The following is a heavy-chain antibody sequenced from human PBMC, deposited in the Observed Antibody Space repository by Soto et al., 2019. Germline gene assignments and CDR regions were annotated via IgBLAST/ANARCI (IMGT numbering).Heavy chain of an antibody. D-gene: IGHD1-1*01. CDR1: GASISGFY. CDR2: IYATGTT. CDR3: VRDGTKTLRDWFDP. V-gene: IGHV4-4*07. J-gene: IGHJ5*02. Sequence: PSETLSLTCTVSGASISGFYWGWIRKSAGKGLEWIGRIYATGTTDYNPSLKSRVMMSVDTSKKQFSLKLRSVTAADTAVYYCVRDGTKTLRDWFDPWGQGISVTAPQ.